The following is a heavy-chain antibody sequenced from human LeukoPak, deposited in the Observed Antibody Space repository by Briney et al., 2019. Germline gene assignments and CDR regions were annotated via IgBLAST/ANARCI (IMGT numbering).Heavy chain of an antibody. V-gene: IGHV1-46*01. Sequence: GASVKVSCKASGYTFTSYYMHWVRQAPGQGLEWMGIINPSGGSTSYAQKFQGRVTMTRNTSTSTVYMELSSLRSEDTAVYYCAVVAAAILGEVYYYGMDVWGQGTTVTVSS. CDR3: AVVAAAILGEVYYYGMDV. CDR1: GYTFTSYY. J-gene: IGHJ6*02. CDR2: INPSGGST. D-gene: IGHD2-2*02.